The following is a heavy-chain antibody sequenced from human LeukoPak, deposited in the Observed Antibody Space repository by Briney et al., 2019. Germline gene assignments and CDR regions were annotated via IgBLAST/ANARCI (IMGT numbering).Heavy chain of an antibody. V-gene: IGHV4-30-2*01. CDR2: IYHSGST. Sequence: SETLSLTCAVSGGSISSGGYSWSWIRQPPGKGLEWIGYIYHSGSTYYNPSLKSRVTISVDRSKSQFSLKLSSVTAADTAVYYCARASGSYLGYFDYWGQGTLVTVSS. CDR3: ARASGSYLGYFDY. D-gene: IGHD1-26*01. CDR1: GGSISSGGYS. J-gene: IGHJ4*02.